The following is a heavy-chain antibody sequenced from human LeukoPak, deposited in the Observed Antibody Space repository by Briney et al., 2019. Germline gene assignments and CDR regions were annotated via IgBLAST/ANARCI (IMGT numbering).Heavy chain of an antibody. CDR1: GYNFTNYW. CDR2: IDPGDSDT. D-gene: IGHD6-19*01. V-gene: IGHV5-51*01. CDR3: ARLSSSGWYLWFDY. Sequence: GESLKISCKGSGYNFTNYWIGWVRQMPGKGLEWMVIIDPGDSDTRYSPSFQGQVTISVDKPISTAYLQWSSLKASDTAIYYCARLSSSGWYLWFDYWGQGTLVTVSS. J-gene: IGHJ4*02.